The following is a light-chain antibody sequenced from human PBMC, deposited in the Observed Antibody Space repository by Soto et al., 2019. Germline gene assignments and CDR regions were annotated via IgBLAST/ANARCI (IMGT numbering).Light chain of an antibody. CDR3: TAWDDSLKGYV. J-gene: IGLJ1*01. CDR2: DVT. V-gene: IGLV2-11*01. CDR1: SSDVSDYHY. Sequence: QSALTQPRSVSGSPGQSVTISCTGTSSDVSDYHYVSWYQQHSGKAPKLMIYDVTKRPSGVPDRFSGSKSGTSASLAISGLQSEDEADYYCTAWDDSLKGYVFGTGTKLTVL.